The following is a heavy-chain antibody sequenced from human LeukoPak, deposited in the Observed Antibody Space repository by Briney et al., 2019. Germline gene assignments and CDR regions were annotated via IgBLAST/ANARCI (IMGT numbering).Heavy chain of an antibody. V-gene: IGHV3-7*01. CDR3: ARSDSKSTVDY. CDR2: INQDGSQK. Sequence: AGGSLRLSCGASGFTFSTYWMSWFRQAPGKGLEWVANINQDGSQKYYVDSVKGRYTISRDNAENSLYLQVNSLRVDDTAVYYCARSDSKSTVDYWGQGTLVTVSS. D-gene: IGHD2-21*01. CDR1: GFTFSTYW. J-gene: IGHJ4*02.